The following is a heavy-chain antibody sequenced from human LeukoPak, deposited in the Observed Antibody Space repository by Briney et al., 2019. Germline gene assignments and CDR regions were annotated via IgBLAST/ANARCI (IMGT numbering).Heavy chain of an antibody. D-gene: IGHD5-24*01. Sequence: PSQTLSLTCAVSGASISSGTYYWSWIRQHPGKGLEWIGYIYHSGSTFYNPSLKSRVTISADTSENQFPLNLRSVTAADTAIYYCARDVEMGTIGHYFDSWGQGTLVTVSS. CDR1: GASISSGTYY. CDR2: IYHSGST. V-gene: IGHV4-31*11. CDR3: ARDVEMGTIGHYFDS. J-gene: IGHJ4*02.